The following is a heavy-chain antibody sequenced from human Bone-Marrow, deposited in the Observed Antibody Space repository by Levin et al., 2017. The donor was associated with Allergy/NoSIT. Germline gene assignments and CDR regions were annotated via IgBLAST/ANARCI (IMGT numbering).Heavy chain of an antibody. D-gene: IGHD4-17*01. J-gene: IGHJ6*02. V-gene: IGHV1-2*02. CDR2: IDPDTGDP. CDR1: GYSFTSYY. Sequence: GESLKISCKTSGYSFTSYYIHWVRQAPGQGLQWMGWIDPDTGDPNYARNFQGRVTMTRDTSISTAYMELSSLRSDDTALYYCAKDLRTSGLYGMDVWGQGTTVTVSS. CDR3: AKDLRTSGLYGMDV.